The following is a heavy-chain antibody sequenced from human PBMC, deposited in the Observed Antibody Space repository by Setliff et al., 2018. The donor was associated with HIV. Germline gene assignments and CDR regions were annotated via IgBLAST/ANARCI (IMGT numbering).Heavy chain of an antibody. CDR1: GYTFTSYA. J-gene: IGHJ5*02. Sequence: ASVKVSCKASGYTFTSYAMNWVRQAPGQGLKWMGWINTNTGNPTYAQGFTGRFVFSLDTSVSTAYLQISSLKAEDTAVYYCARALYGDYGGDLNWLDPWGQGTLVTVSS. D-gene: IGHD4-17*01. CDR2: INTNTGNP. CDR3: ARALYGDYGGDLNWLDP. V-gene: IGHV7-4-1*02.